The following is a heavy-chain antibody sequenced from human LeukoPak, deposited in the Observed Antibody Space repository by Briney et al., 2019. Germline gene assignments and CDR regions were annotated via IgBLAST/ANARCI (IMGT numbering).Heavy chain of an antibody. J-gene: IGHJ6*03. CDR1: GGSISSYY. D-gene: IGHD3-10*01. Sequence: SETLSLTCTVSGGSISSYYWSWIRQPPGKGLEWIGYIYYSGSTNYNPSLKSRVTISVDTSKNQFSLKLSSVTAADTAVYYCARSSPGSYYYGSGSPLVDYYHYYMDVWGKGTTVTISS. CDR3: ARSSPGSYYYGSGSPLVDYYHYYMDV. CDR2: IYYSGST. V-gene: IGHV4-59*01.